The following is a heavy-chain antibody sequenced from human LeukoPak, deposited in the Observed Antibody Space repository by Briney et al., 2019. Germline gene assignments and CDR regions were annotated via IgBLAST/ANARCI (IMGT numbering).Heavy chain of an antibody. D-gene: IGHD2-2*01. Sequence: GGSLRLSCAASGSTFSSYWMSWVRQAPGRGLEWVANIKKDGSEKYYVDSVKGRFTIFRDNAKNSLYLQMNSLRAEDTAVYYCARDRCSSISCFALDYWGQGTLVTVSS. CDR2: IKKDGSEK. J-gene: IGHJ4*02. CDR1: GSTFSSYW. CDR3: ARDRCSSISCFALDY. V-gene: IGHV3-7*01.